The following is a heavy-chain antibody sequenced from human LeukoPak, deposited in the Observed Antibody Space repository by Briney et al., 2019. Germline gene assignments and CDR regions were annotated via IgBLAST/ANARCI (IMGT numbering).Heavy chain of an antibody. J-gene: IGHJ4*02. CDR1: AASISNSDYY. V-gene: IGHV4-61*05. Sequence: SETLSLTCTVSAASISNSDYYWAWIRQPPGKELEWIGYIFYSGSTNYNPSLKSRVSISVDTSKNQFSLNLRSVTAADTAVYYSARLGGVLTGHPYLDYWGQGALVTVSS. CDR3: ARLGGVLTGHPYLDY. D-gene: IGHD3-9*01. CDR2: IFYSGST.